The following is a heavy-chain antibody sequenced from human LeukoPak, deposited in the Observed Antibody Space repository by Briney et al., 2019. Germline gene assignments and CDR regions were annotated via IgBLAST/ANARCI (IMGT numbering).Heavy chain of an antibody. V-gene: IGHV3-21*01. CDR1: GFTFSSYN. CDR3: ARVGYYDSSGYYPVPFDN. Sequence: GGSLRLPCAASGFTFSSYNMNWVRQAPGKGLEWVSSISRGNSYIYYADSLKGRFTISRDDAKSSLYLQMNSLRAEDTAVYYCARVGYYDSSGYYPVPFDNWGQGTLVTVSS. J-gene: IGHJ4*02. CDR2: ISRGNSYI. D-gene: IGHD3-22*01.